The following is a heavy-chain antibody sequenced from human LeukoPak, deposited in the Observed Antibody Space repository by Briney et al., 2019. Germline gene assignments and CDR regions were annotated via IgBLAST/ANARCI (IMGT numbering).Heavy chain of an antibody. CDR2: IYHSGST. CDR3: ARDSRSGSYYNYFDY. CDR1: GYSITSGYY. D-gene: IGHD3-10*01. V-gene: IGHV4-38-2*02. Sequence: PSETLSLTCTVSGYSITSGYYWGWIRQPPGKGLEWVGRIYHSGSTYYNPSLKSRVTISVDTSKNQFSLKLSSVTAADTAVYYCARDSRSGSYYNYFDYWGQGTLVTVSS. J-gene: IGHJ4*02.